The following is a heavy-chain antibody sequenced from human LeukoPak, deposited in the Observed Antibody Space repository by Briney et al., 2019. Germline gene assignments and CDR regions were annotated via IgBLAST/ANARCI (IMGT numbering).Heavy chain of an antibody. CDR1: GFTLSSYA. Sequence: GGSLRLSCAASGFTLSSYAMSWVRQAPGKGLEWVSSISASGGSTNYADSVKGRFTISRDNSKNTVYLQMNSLRAEDTAVYYCAKVMKGSERLTMVRGVIIKTAGLYYMDVWGKGATVTVSS. CDR2: ISASGGST. J-gene: IGHJ6*03. V-gene: IGHV3-23*01. CDR3: AKVMKGSERLTMVRGVIIKTAGLYYMDV. D-gene: IGHD3-10*01.